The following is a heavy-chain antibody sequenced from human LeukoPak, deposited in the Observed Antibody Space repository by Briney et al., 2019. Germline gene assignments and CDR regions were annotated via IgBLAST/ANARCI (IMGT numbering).Heavy chain of an antibody. CDR1: GGSISSYY. CDR3: ARQIASAGTAGFDF. D-gene: IGHD6-13*01. CDR2: IYSTGST. Sequence: SETLSLTCTVSGGSISSYYWSWIRQPAGKGLEWIGRIYSTGSTNYNPSLKSRVTMSVDTSKNQFSLKLRSVTAADTAVYYCARQIASAGTAGFDFWGQGALVTVSS. J-gene: IGHJ4*02. V-gene: IGHV4-4*07.